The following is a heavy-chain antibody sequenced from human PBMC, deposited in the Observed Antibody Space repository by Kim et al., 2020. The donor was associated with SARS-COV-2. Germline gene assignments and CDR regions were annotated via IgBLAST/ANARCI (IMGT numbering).Heavy chain of an antibody. V-gene: IGHV3-30*18. CDR2: FSFDGSRQ. J-gene: IGHJ4*01. CDR1: GFSLNNYA. Sequence: GGSLRLSCVASGFSLNNYAMHWVRQAPGKGLEWVALFSFDGSRQIYADSVRGRFTISRDTSRTTLYLQMNSLRDEDSAVYFCAKDRDTMLRGGGLDYWG. D-gene: IGHD3-10*01. CDR3: AKDRDTMLRGGGLDY.